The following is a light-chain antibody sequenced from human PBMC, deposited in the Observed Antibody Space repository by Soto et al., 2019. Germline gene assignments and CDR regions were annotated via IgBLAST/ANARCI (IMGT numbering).Light chain of an antibody. Sequence: QAVVTQWPSLTVSPGGAVTLTCGSSTGAVTNGHYPYWFQQKPGQAPRTLIYDTTNRHSWTPARFSGSLLGGKAALTLSGAQPEDEAEYYCLLSYNGPYVFGTGTKVTVL. V-gene: IGLV7-46*01. CDR1: TGAVTNGHY. CDR3: LLSYNGPYV. CDR2: DTT. J-gene: IGLJ1*01.